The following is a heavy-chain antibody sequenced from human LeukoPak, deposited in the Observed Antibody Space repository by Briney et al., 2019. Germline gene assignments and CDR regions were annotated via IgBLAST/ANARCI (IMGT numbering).Heavy chain of an antibody. Sequence: GGSLRLSCAASGFTFSSYSMNWVRQAPGKGLEWVSSISSSSSYIYYADSVKGRFTISRDNSKNTLYLQMNSLRAEDTAVYYCAKSSLSYLHLGAYYFDYWGQGTLVTVSS. CDR1: GFTFSSYS. J-gene: IGHJ4*02. CDR3: AKSSLSYLHLGAYYFDY. V-gene: IGHV3-21*01. D-gene: IGHD1-26*01. CDR2: ISSSSSYI.